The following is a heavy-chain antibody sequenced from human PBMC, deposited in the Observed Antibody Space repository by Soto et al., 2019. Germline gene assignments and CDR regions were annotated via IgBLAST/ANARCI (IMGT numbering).Heavy chain of an antibody. CDR2: IRSKAYGGTT. CDR1: GFTFGDYA. V-gene: IGHV3-49*04. J-gene: IGHJ4*02. Sequence: GGSLRLSCTASGFTFGDYAMSWVRQAPGKGLEWVGFIRSKAYGGTTEYAASVKGRFTISRDDSKSIAYLQMNSLKTEDTAVYYCTRVRFINWNYFDYWGQGTLVTVSS. D-gene: IGHD1-20*01. CDR3: TRVRFINWNYFDY.